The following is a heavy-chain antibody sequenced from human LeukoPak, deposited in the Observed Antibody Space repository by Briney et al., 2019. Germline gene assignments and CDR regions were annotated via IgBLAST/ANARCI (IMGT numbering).Heavy chain of an antibody. Sequence: GGAPRLSFAAPGFTLSKNWMDLGRPGSGEGVEWVSRILSDGSYTSYADSVRGRFTISRDNAKNTLNLQMNSLRVEDTAVYYCARGSGSCFDLWGQGTLVTVSS. CDR3: ARGSGSCFDL. V-gene: IGHV3-74*01. CDR2: ILSDGSYT. J-gene: IGHJ5*02. CDR1: GFTLSKNW. D-gene: IGHD1-26*01.